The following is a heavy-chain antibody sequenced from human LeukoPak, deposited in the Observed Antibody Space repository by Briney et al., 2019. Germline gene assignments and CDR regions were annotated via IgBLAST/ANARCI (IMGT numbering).Heavy chain of an antibody. CDR2: ISSTSAYI. J-gene: IGHJ5*01. D-gene: IGHD2-8*02. CDR1: GFIFTEAW. V-gene: IGHV3-21*01. CDR3: ARVAVSGPTGWFDS. Sequence: GGSLRLSCAASGFIFTEAWTSWVRQAPGKGLEGVSSISSTSAYIYYADSVKGRFTISRDNVDNVVYLQMNSLGAEDTAVYYCARVAVSGPTGWFDSWGQGTLVIVSS.